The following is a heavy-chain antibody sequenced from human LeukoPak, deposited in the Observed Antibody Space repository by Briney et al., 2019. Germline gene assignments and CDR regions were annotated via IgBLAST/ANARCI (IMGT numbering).Heavy chain of an antibody. Sequence: PSETLSLTCAVYGGSFSGYYWSWIRQPPGKGLEWIGEINHSGSTNYNPSLKSRVTISVDTSKNQFSLKLSSVTAADTAVYYCARGSHYYCSGGSCRGFFDYWGQGTLVPVSS. CDR1: GGSFSGYY. J-gene: IGHJ4*02. V-gene: IGHV4-34*01. D-gene: IGHD2-15*01. CDR2: INHSGST. CDR3: ARGSHYYCSGGSCRGFFDY.